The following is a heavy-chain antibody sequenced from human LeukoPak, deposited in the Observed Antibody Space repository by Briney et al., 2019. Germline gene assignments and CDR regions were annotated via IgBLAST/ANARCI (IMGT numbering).Heavy chain of an antibody. CDR1: GYRFTTYW. J-gene: IGHJ4*02. CDR2: IYPGDSDT. V-gene: IGHV5-51*01. D-gene: IGHD6-13*01. CDR3: ARHTGAAHAHPFDY. Sequence: GESLKISRKGPGYRFTTYWNGWGRQVSGKGLGWMGIIYPGDSDTSYSPPFQGEVTISDHKSISNAYLQWSSLKASDTAMYYCARHTGAAHAHPFDYWGQGTLVTVSS.